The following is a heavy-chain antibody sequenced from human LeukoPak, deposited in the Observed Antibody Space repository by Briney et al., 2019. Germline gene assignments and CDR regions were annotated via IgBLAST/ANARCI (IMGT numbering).Heavy chain of an antibody. D-gene: IGHD3-10*01. J-gene: IGHJ4*02. Sequence: GGSLRLSCVGSGFAFSSYHLSWVRQIPGKGLEWLSVVTANSDNIYYADSVKGRFTISRDNSKDTLYLQMNGLRAEDSTLYYCANLQKGNYKANFWGQGTLVTVSS. CDR1: GFAFSSYH. V-gene: IGHV3-23*01. CDR3: ANLQKGNYKANF. CDR2: VTANSDNI.